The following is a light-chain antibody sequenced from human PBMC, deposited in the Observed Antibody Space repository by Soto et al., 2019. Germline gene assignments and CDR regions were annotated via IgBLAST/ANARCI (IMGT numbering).Light chain of an antibody. CDR1: SREVGGYNY. J-gene: IGLJ1*01. CDR3: SSYTSSSTLSTYV. V-gene: IGLV2-14*03. Sequence: QSVLTQPASVSGSPGQSITISCTGNSREVGGYNYVSWYQHHPGKAPKLMIYDVSNRPSGVSNRFSGSKSGNTASLIISGLQAEDEADYYCSSYTSSSTLSTYVFGTGTKVTVL. CDR2: DVS.